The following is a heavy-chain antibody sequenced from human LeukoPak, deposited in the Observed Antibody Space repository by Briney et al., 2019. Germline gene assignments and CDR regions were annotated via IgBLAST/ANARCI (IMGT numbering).Heavy chain of an antibody. V-gene: IGHV3-23*01. CDR1: RFTFSSYT. D-gene: IGHD2-2*01. CDR3: ASMPSTEIYYFYYMDV. CDR2: ISANAVST. J-gene: IGHJ6*03. Sequence: RPGGSLRLSCADSRFTFSSYTMNWVRQAPGKGLEWVSGISANAVSTYYADSVKGRSTISRDNSKNTLYLHMDRLGTEDTAVYYCASMPSTEIYYFYYMDVWGKGTTVTVSS.